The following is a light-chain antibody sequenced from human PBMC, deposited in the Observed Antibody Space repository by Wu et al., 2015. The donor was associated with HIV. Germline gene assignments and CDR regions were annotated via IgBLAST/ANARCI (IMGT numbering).Light chain of an antibody. V-gene: IGKV3-15*01. J-gene: IGKJ4*01. CDR3: QQYNDWPQS. CDR1: QTVTSD. Sequence: EIVLTQSPGTLYLSPGERATLSCRASQTVTSDYLAWYQQKPGQAPRLLMYGASTRATDIPPRFSGSGSGTEFTLTISSLQSEDFAIYYCQQYNDWPQSFGGGTRVEI. CDR2: GAS.